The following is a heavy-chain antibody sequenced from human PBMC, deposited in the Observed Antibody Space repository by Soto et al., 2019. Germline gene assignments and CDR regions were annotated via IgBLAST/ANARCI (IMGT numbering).Heavy chain of an antibody. Sequence: QITLKESGPTLVKPTQTLTLTCTFSGFSLSTSGVGVGWIRQPPGKALEWLALIYWDDDKRYSPSLKSRLTITEDTSKNPVVLTMTNMDPVDTATYYCAHRQRTVYFDYWGQGNLVTVSS. CDR2: IYWDDDK. D-gene: IGHD4-17*01. CDR1: GFSLSTSGVG. J-gene: IGHJ4*02. V-gene: IGHV2-5*02. CDR3: AHRQRTVYFDY.